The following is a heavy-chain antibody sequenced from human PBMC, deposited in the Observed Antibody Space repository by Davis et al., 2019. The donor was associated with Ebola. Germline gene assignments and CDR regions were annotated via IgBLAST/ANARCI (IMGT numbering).Heavy chain of an antibody. D-gene: IGHD2-15*01. V-gene: IGHV3-21*01. CDR2: ISSSSSYI. Sequence: GESLKISCAAPGFTFSSYSMNWVRQAPGKGLEWVSSISSSSSYIYYADSVKGRFTISRDNAKNSLYLQMNSLRAEDTAVYYCARYCSGGSCYRDYWGQGTLVTVSS. J-gene: IGHJ4*02. CDR3: ARYCSGGSCYRDY. CDR1: GFTFSSYS.